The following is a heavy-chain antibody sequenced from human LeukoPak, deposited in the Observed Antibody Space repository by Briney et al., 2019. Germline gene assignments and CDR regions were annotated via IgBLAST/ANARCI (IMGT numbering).Heavy chain of an antibody. CDR3: ARGGMWELLEAWFCGFDY. Sequence: ASVKVSCKASGYTFTGYYMHWVRQAPGQGLEWMGWINPNSGGTNYAQKFQGRVTMTRDTSISTAYMELSRLRSDDTAVYYCARGGMWELLEAWFCGFDYWGQGTLVTVSS. J-gene: IGHJ4*02. CDR2: INPNSGGT. D-gene: IGHD1-26*01. V-gene: IGHV1-2*02. CDR1: GYTFTGYY.